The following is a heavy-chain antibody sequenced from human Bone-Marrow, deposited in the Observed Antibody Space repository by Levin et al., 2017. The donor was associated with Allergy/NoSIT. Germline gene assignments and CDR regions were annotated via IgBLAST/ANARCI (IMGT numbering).Heavy chain of an antibody. CDR1: GGSFNDYY. CDR3: ARGVDV. CDR2: INHSGIT. V-gene: IGHV4-34*01. Sequence: SETLSLTCAVYGGSFNDYYWSWFRQPPGKGLEWIGEINHSGITNYNPSLTSRVTMSVETSKKQFSLKVTSVNAADTAVYFCARGVDVWGQGTMVAVSS. J-gene: IGHJ3*01.